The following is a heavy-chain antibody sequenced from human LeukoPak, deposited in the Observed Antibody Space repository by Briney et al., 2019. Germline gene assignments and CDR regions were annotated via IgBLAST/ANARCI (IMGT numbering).Heavy chain of an antibody. CDR1: GGTFISYA. CDR2: IIPIFGTA. D-gene: IGHD3-22*01. J-gene: IGHJ3*02. Sequence: SVKVSCKASGGTFISYAISWVRQAPGQGLEWMGRIIPIFGTANYAQKFQGRVTITTDESTSTAYMELSSLRSEDTAVYYCARRGLIEPHAFDIWGQGTMVTVSS. CDR3: ARRGLIEPHAFDI. V-gene: IGHV1-69*05.